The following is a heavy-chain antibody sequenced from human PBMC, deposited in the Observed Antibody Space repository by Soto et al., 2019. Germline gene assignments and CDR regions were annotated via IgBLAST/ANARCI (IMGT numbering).Heavy chain of an antibody. Sequence: QVQLVQSGAEVKKPGASVKVSCKASGYTFTSYAMHWVRQAPGQRLDGMGWINAGNGNTKYSQKFQGRVTTTRETSASTAYMELSSLRSEDTAVYYCARDMTSDFWGQGTLVTVSS. J-gene: IGHJ4*02. CDR2: INAGNGNT. V-gene: IGHV1-3*01. CDR3: ARDMTSDF. CDR1: GYTFTSYA. D-gene: IGHD2-21*02.